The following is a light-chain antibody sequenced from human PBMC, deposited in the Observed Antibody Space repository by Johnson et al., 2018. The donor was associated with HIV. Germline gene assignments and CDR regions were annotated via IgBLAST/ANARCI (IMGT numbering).Light chain of an antibody. CDR1: SSNIGNKY. CDR3: GTWHSTLSGGGV. Sequence: QSVLTQPPSVSAAPGQKVTILCSGSSSNIGNKYVSWYQQLPGTAPKLLIYENNKRPSGIPDRFSGSKSGTSATLGITGLQTGDEADYYCGTWHSTLSGGGVFGTATKVTVL. V-gene: IGLV1-51*02. CDR2: ENN. J-gene: IGLJ1*01.